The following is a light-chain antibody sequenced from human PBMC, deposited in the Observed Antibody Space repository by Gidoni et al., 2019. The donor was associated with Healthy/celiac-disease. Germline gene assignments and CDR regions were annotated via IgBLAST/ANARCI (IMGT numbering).Light chain of an antibody. CDR3: QQYNNWPQLT. CDR2: GAA. J-gene: IGKJ4*01. Sequence: IVLTQPLATLSVSPGERATLTCRASQSVSSNLAWDQQKPGQAPRHLIYGAATRAIGIPARFSGSGSGTEVTLTISSLQSEDFAVYYCQQYNNWPQLTFGEGTKVEIK. V-gene: IGKV3-15*01. CDR1: QSVSSN.